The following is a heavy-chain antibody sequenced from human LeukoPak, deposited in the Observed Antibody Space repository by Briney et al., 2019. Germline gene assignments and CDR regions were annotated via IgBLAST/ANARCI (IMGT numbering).Heavy chain of an antibody. V-gene: IGHV3-74*01. CDR3: VRGNDYGGPHY. J-gene: IGHJ4*02. CDR2: IDRDGSRI. CDR1: GFTFSSYW. Sequence: GGSLRLSCADSGFTFSSYWMHWVRQAPGKGLVWVSRIDRDGSRINYADSVKGRFTISRDNGKNTLFLQMNSLRAEDAAVYYCVRGNDYGGPHYWGQGTLVTVSS. D-gene: IGHD4-23*01.